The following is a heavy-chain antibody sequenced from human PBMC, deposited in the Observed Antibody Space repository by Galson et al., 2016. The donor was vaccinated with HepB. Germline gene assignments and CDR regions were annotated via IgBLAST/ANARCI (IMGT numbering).Heavy chain of an antibody. CDR1: GFNFGSYS. Sequence: SLRLSCAASGFNFGSYSMTWVRQAPGKGLEWVAFISDASGFIYYGGSVKGRFTVSRDSDKSSLYLRMSSLRIDDTGVYFCARVRWGPGVGVPAFELWGHGTFVTV. CDR2: ISDASGFI. J-gene: IGHJ4*03. V-gene: IGHV3-21*06. CDR3: ARVRWGPGVGVPAFEL. D-gene: IGHD7-27*01.